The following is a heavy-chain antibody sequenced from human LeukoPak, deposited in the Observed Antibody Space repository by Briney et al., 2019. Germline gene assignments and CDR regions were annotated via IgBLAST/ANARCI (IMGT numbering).Heavy chain of an antibody. Sequence: ASVKVSCKASGYTFTSYDINWVRQATGQGLEWMGWMNPNSGNTGYAQKFQGRVTMTRNTSISTAYMELSSLRSEDTAVYYCARTTYDFWSGYYTGIPAWFDPWGQGTLVTVSS. V-gene: IGHV1-8*01. D-gene: IGHD3-3*01. CDR3: ARTTYDFWSGYYTGIPAWFDP. J-gene: IGHJ5*02. CDR2: MNPNSGNT. CDR1: GYTFTSYD.